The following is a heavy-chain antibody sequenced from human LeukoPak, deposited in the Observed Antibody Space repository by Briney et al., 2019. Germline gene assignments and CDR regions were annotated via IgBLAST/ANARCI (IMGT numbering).Heavy chain of an antibody. Sequence: KPSETLSLTCTVSGGSISSGGYYWSWIRQHPGKGLEWIGYIYYCGSTYYNPSLKSRVTISVDTSKNQFSLKLSSVTAADTAVYYCAREPGELGYCSSTSCYLDNNWFDPWGQGTLVTVSS. CDR2: IYYCGST. CDR3: AREPGELGYCSSTSCYLDNNWFDP. J-gene: IGHJ5*02. CDR1: GGSISSGGYY. V-gene: IGHV4-31*03. D-gene: IGHD2-2*01.